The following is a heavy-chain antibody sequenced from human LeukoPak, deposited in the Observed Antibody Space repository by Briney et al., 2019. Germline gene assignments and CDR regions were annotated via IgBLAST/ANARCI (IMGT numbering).Heavy chain of an antibody. CDR2: ISSSSGTI. Sequence: GGSLRLSCAASGFIFSNYNMNWVRQTLGKGLEWLSYISSSSGTIYYADSVKGRFTISGDNAKNSLYLQMNSLRAEDTAVYYCARALGYSYGYAVDYWGWGTLVTVSS. V-gene: IGHV3-48*01. D-gene: IGHD5-18*01. CDR1: GFIFSNYN. CDR3: ARALGYSYGYAVDY. J-gene: IGHJ4*02.